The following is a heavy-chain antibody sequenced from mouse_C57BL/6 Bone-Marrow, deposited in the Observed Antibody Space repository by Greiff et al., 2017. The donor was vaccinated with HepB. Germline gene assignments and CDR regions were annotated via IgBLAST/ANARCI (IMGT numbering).Heavy chain of an antibody. CDR3: TKGSNGDYYLYYAMDY. CDR2: IRNKANNHAT. CDR1: GFTFSDAW. V-gene: IGHV6-6*01. J-gene: IGHJ4*01. Sequence: EVKLMESGGGLVQPGGSMKLSCAASGFTFSDAWMDWVRQSPEKGLEWVAEIRNKANNHATYYAESVKGRFTISRDDSKSSVYLQMNSLRAEDTGIYYCTKGSNGDYYLYYAMDYWGQGTSVTVSS. D-gene: IGHD4-1*01.